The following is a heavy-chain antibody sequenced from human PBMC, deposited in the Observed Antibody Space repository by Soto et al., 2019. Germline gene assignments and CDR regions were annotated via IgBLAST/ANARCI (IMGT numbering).Heavy chain of an antibody. V-gene: IGHV1-18*01. CDR3: AREEGTIDRNWFDP. CDR1: GYTFTSYG. Sequence: GASVKVSCKASGYTFTSYGISWVRQAPGQGLEWMGWISAYNGNTNYAQKLQGRVTMTTDTSTSTAYMELRSLRSDDTAVYYCAREEGTIDRNWFDPWGQGTLVTVSS. D-gene: IGHD1-1*01. CDR2: ISAYNGNT. J-gene: IGHJ5*02.